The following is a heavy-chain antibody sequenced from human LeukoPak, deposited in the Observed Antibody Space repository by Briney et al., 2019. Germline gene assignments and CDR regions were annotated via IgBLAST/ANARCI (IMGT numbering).Heavy chain of an antibody. Sequence: SETPSLTCAVSAASISNYYWSWIRQAPGKGLEWIGYISTSGSTNYNPSLKSRVSISLDTSKNRFSLNLNFVTAADTAVYYCASPRSGYRYTFDYWGQGALVTVS. D-gene: IGHD3-22*01. V-gene: IGHV4-4*09. CDR3: ASPRSGYRYTFDY. CDR2: ISTSGST. CDR1: AASISNYY. J-gene: IGHJ4*02.